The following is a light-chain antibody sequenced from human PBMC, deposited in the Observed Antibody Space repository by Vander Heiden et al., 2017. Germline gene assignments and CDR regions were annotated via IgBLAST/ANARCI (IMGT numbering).Light chain of an antibody. J-gene: IGLJ3*02. Sequence: QSVLTPPPSASGTPGQSVTISCSGSSSNIGSNTVNWYQQLPGTAPKLLIHTDTERPSGVPDRFSASKSGTSASLAISGLQSEDEADYYCAAWDDSLNGHWVFGGGTKLTVL. CDR1: SSNIGSNT. CDR2: TDT. V-gene: IGLV1-44*01. CDR3: AAWDDSLNGHWV.